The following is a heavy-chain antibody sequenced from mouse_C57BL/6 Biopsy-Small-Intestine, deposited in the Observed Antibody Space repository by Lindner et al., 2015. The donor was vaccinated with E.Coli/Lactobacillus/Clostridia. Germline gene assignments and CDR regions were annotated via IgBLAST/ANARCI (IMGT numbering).Heavy chain of an antibody. D-gene: IGHD1-1*02. J-gene: IGHJ2*01. CDR2: IDPENGDT. V-gene: IGHV14-4*01. Sequence: VQLQESGAELVRPGASVKLSCTASGFNIKDDFIHWVRQRPEQGLEWIGWIDPENGDTEYASKFQDKATIIADTSSNTAYMQLSSLTSEDSAVYFCARVADYFDYWGQGTTLTVSS. CDR1: GFNIKDDF. CDR3: ARVADYFDY.